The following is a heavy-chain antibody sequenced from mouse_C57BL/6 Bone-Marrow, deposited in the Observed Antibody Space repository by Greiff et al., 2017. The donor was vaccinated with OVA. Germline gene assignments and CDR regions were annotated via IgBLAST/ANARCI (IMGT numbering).Heavy chain of an antibody. CDR3: ARYPHYYGYFDY. V-gene: IGHV7-3*01. J-gene: IGHJ2*01. D-gene: IGHD1-2*01. Sequence: EVKLVESGGGLVQPGGSLSLSCAASGFTFTDYYMSWVRQPPGKALEWLGFIRNKANGYTTEYSASVKGRFTISRDNSQSILYLQMNALGAEDSATYYCARYPHYYGYFDYWGQGTTLTVSS. CDR1: GFTFTDYY. CDR2: IRNKANGYTT.